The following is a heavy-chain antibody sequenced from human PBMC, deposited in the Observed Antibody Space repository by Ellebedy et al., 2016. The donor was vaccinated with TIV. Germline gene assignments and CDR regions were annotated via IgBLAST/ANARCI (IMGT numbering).Heavy chain of an antibody. D-gene: IGHD3-10*01. J-gene: IGHJ3*02. V-gene: IGHV3-21*01. CDR3: ARDWWFGEVLGHTDQDDAFDI. CDR1: GFTFDKYS. CDR2: ISFRSTYI. Sequence: PGGSLRLSCAASGFTFDKYSMNWVRQAPGKGLEWVSSISFRSTYIYYADSVKGRFTISRDSAKNSLYLHMNSLRAEDTAVYYCARDWWFGEVLGHTDQDDAFDIWGQGTLVTVSS.